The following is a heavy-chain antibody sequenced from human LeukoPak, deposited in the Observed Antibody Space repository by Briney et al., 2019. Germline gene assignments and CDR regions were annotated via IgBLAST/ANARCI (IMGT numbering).Heavy chain of an antibody. CDR3: AKLGPWYSSGWYTLLDY. CDR1: GFSFSSYA. V-gene: IGHV3-23*01. Sequence: PGGSLRLSCAGSGFSFSSYAMSWVRQAPGKGLEWVSAISHSSSGTYYVDSVKGRFTISRDNSKNTLYLQMNSLRAEDTAVYYCAKLGPWYSSGWYTLLDYWGQGTLVTVSS. D-gene: IGHD6-19*01. J-gene: IGHJ4*02. CDR2: ISHSSSGT.